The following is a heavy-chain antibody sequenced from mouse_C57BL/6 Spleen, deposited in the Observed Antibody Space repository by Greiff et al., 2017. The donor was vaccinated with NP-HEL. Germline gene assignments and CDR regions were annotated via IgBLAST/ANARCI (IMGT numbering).Heavy chain of an antibody. CDR3: ARSYYYGSSADYYAMDY. Sequence: QVQLQQSGAELVMPGASVKLSCKASGYTFTSYWMHWVKQRPGQGLEWIGEIDPSDSYTNYNQKFKGKSTLTVDKSSSTAYMQLSSLTSEDSAVYYCARSYYYGSSADYYAMDYWGQGTSVTVSS. CDR1: GYTFTSYW. CDR2: IDPSDSYT. J-gene: IGHJ4*01. D-gene: IGHD1-1*01. V-gene: IGHV1-69*01.